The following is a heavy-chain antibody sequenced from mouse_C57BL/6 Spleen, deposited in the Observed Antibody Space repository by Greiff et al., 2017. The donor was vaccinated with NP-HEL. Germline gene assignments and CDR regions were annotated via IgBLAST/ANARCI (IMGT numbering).Heavy chain of an antibody. J-gene: IGHJ2*01. CDR3: AREELRLRYFDY. V-gene: IGHV5-4*01. CDR2: ISDGGSYT. CDR1: GFTFSSYA. D-gene: IGHD3-2*02. Sequence: EVKVVESGGGLVKPGGSLKLSCAASGFTFSSYAMSWVRQTPEKRLEWVATISDGGSYTYYPDNVKGRFTISRDNAKNNLYLQMSHLKSEDTAMYYCAREELRLRYFDYWGQGTTLTVSS.